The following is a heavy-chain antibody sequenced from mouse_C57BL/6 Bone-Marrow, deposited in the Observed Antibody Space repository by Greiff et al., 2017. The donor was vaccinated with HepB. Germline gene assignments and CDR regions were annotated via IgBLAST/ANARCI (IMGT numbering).Heavy chain of an antibody. D-gene: IGHD2-2*01. J-gene: IGHJ2*01. CDR3: ARGWGWLRRGEYFDY. Sequence: EVKLVESEGGLVQPGSSMKLSCTASGFTFSDYYMAWVRQVPEKGLEWVANINYDDSSTYYLDSLKSRFIISRDNAKNILYLQMSSLKSEDTATYYCARGWGWLRRGEYFDYWGQGTTLTVSS. CDR2: INYDDSST. V-gene: IGHV5-16*01. CDR1: GFTFSDYY.